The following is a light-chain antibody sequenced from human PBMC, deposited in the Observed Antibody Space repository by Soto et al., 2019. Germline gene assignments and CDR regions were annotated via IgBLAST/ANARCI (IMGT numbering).Light chain of an antibody. CDR1: NIGRKS. CDR2: DDS. J-gene: IGLJ1*01. V-gene: IGLV3-21*02. CDR3: HVCDSSSAHYI. Sequence: SSGLTQPPAVSVAPGQTARISCGGNNIGRKSVHWYQQKPGRAPVVVVYDDSDRPSGIPERFSGANSGDTATLTISRVEAGDEADHYCHVCDSSSAHYIFGTGTKVTVL.